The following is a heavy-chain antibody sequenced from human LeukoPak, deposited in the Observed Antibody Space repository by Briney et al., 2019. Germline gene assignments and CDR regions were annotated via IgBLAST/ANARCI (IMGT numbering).Heavy chain of an antibody. Sequence: SVKVSCKASGGTFSSYAISWVRQAPGQGLEWMGGIIPIFGTANYAQKFQGRVTITADESTSTAYMELSSLRSEDTAVYYCARGNVEVATIYFDYWGQGTLVTVSS. J-gene: IGHJ4*02. CDR2: IIPIFGTA. CDR3: ARGNVEVATIYFDY. V-gene: IGHV1-69*01. D-gene: IGHD5-24*01. CDR1: GGTFSSYA.